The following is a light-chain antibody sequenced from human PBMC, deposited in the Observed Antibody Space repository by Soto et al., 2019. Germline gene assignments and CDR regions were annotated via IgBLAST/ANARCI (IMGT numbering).Light chain of an antibody. V-gene: IGKV3D-15*01. CDR2: DLS. CDR1: QRLSSN. CDR3: QQYHDWPGN. Sequence: EIVMTRSPSTLSVSPGERATLSVRASQRLSSNFAWYKQRSSQAPRLLIYDLSSMDNGVPTRFSGSGSGTEFTLTISSLQSEDFAVSYCQQYHDWPGNFGGGNRVESK. J-gene: IGKJ4*01.